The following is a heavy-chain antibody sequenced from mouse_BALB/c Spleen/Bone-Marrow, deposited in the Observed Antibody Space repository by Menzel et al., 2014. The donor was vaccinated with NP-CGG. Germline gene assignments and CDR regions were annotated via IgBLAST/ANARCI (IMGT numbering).Heavy chain of an antibody. J-gene: IGHJ4*01. V-gene: IGHV5-17*02. CDR3: ARKGAMITHYYATDY. CDR1: GFTFSSFG. CDR2: ISNGISTI. Sequence: EVQGVESGGGLVQPGGSRKLSCAASGFTFSSFGMHWVRQAPEKGLEWVAYISNGISTIYYADTVKGRFTISRDNPKNTLFLQMTSLRSEDTAMYYCARKGAMITHYYATDYWGQGTSVTVSS. D-gene: IGHD2-4*01.